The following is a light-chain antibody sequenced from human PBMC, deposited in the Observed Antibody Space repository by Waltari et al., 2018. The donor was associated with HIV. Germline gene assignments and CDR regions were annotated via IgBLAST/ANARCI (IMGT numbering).Light chain of an antibody. CDR3: QSYDSSLSGLWV. CDR2: RDT. CDR1: NCNFGGVYV. Sequence: SALPQPPSVSGAPGHRVSISRPGHNCNFGGVYVVHWYRHSPRPAPKLVIYRDTIRPSGAPDRFSGSRSGNSVTLDIAGLRAEDEADYFCQSYDSSLSGLWVFGAGTKLTVL. V-gene: IGLV1-40*01. J-gene: IGLJ3*02.